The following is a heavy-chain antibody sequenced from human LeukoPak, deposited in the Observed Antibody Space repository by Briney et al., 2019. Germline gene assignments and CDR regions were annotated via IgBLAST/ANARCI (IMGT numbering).Heavy chain of an antibody. D-gene: IGHD6-13*01. Sequence: GGSLRLSCAASGFTLSSYAMHWVRQAPGKGLEWVAVISYDGSNKYYADSVKGRFTISRDNSKNTLYLQMNSLRAEDTAVYYCARDGVYSSSWYGRGYYYYGMDVWGQGTTVTVSS. J-gene: IGHJ6*02. CDR3: ARDGVYSSSWYGRGYYYYGMDV. CDR2: ISYDGSNK. V-gene: IGHV3-30-3*01. CDR1: GFTLSSYA.